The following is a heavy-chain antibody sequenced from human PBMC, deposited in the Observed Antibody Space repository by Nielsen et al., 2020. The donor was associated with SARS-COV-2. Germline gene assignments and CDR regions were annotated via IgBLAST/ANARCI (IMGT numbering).Heavy chain of an antibody. J-gene: IGHJ4*02. CDR1: GFTFSSYG. Sequence: GGSLRPSCAASGFTFSSYGMHWVRQAPGKGLEWVAVIWYVGSNKYYADSVTGRFTISRDNSKNTLYLQMNSLRAENTAVYYCARDPARNYLDYWGQGTLVTVSS. CDR2: IWYVGSNK. V-gene: IGHV3-33*01. CDR3: ARDPARNYLDY.